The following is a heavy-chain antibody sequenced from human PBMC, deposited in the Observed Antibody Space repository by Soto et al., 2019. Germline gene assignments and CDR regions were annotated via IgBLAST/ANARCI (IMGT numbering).Heavy chain of an antibody. Sequence: SVKVSCKASGGTFSSYAISWVRQAPGQGLEWMGGIIPIFGTANYAQKFQGRVTITADESTSTAYMELSSLRSEDMAVYYCARSSSGDYYGMDVWGRGTTVTVSS. CDR3: ARSSSGDYYGMDV. D-gene: IGHD6-19*01. CDR1: GGTFSSYA. CDR2: IIPIFGTA. V-gene: IGHV1-69*13. J-gene: IGHJ6*02.